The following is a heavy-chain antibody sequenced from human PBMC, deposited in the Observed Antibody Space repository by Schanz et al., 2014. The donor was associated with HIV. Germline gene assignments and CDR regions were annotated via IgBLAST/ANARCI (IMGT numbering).Heavy chain of an antibody. Sequence: QVPLVQSGAEVKKPGSSVKVSCKASGGTFTSYAISWLRQAPGQGLEWMGGIIPIFGTPNYAQMFQGRVTITADKSTTTSYMELSSLTSEDTAVYYCATLYYYASSGYLNYYDSWGQGTLVTVSS. CDR1: GGTFTSYA. J-gene: IGHJ4*02. CDR2: IIPIFGTP. D-gene: IGHD3-22*01. V-gene: IGHV1-69*06. CDR3: ATLYYYASSGYLNYYDS.